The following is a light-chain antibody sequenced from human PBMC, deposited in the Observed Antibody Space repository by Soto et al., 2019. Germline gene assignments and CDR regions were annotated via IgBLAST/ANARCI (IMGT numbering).Light chain of an antibody. CDR2: SAS. J-gene: IGKJ2*01. V-gene: IGKV3-15*01. CDR3: QQGHNWPLT. Sequence: EIVMTQSPATLSVSPGERATLSCRASQSISTELAWYQQKPGQPPRLLIYSASPRASGVPARFTGSGSGSEFTLTFSGLQSEDFAVYSCQQGHNWPLTFGQGTRLEI. CDR1: QSISTE.